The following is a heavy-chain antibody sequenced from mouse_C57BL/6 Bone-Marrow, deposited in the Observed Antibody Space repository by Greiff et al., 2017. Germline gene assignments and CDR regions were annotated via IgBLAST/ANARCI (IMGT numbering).Heavy chain of an antibody. J-gene: IGHJ3*01. V-gene: IGHV1-50*01. CDR1: GYTFTSYW. CDR2: IDPSDSYT. D-gene: IGHD3-2*02. CDR3: ASPTAQATWAWFAY. Sequence: VQLQQPGAELVKPGASVKLSCKASGYTFTSYWMQWVKQRPGQGLEWIGEIDPSDSYTNYNQKFKGKATLTVDTSSSTAYMQLSSLTSEDSAVYYCASPTAQATWAWFAYWGQGTLVTGSA.